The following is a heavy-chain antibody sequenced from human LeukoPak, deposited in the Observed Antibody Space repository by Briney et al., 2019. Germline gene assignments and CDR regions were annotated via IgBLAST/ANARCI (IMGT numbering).Heavy chain of an antibody. Sequence: GASVKVSCKASGYTFICYSIYWVRQAPGQGLEWMGRIDPNTGGTDYAQKIQDRVTVTSDTSINTVYLELSRLRSDDTAVYYCARDKSIGWERYPPDYWGQGTLVTVSS. D-gene: IGHD1-26*01. CDR1: GYTFICYS. V-gene: IGHV1-2*02. J-gene: IGHJ4*02. CDR3: ARDKSIGWERYPPDY. CDR2: IDPNTGGT.